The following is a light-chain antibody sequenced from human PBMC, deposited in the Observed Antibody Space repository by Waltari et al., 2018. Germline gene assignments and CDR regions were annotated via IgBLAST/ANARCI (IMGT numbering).Light chain of an antibody. CDR1: TSDVGCYNY. J-gene: IGLJ2*01. V-gene: IGLV2-14*03. CDR2: DVS. CDR3: SSYTSSSTLGVV. Sequence: QSALTQPASVSGSPGQSITISCTGPTSDVGCYNYVSWYQKHPGKAPKLMRYDVSNRPSGVSNRFSGSKSGNTASLTLSGLQAEDEADYYCSSYTSSSTLGVVFGGGTKLTVL.